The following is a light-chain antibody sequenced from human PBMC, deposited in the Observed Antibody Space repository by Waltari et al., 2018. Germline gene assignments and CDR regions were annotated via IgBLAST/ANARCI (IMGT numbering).Light chain of an antibody. CDR3: SSYAGSKNLV. V-gene: IGLV2-8*01. J-gene: IGLJ2*01. Sequence: QSALTQPPSASGSPGQSVTISCTGTSSDVGGYALVSWYHQHPGKAPKLMISEVTKRPSGVPDRFSGSKSGNTASLTVSGLQAEDEADYYCSSYAGSKNLVFGGGTKLTVL. CDR1: SSDVGGYAL. CDR2: EVT.